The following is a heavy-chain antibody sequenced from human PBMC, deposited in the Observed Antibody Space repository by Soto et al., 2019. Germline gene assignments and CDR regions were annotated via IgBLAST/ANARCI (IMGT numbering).Heavy chain of an antibody. CDR3: TRKTGGYSFCEY. D-gene: IGHD2-8*02. V-gene: IGHV4-28*01. J-gene: IGHJ4*02. Sequence: QVQLQESGPGLVKPSDTLSLTCAVSGTSISGDYWWGWIRQTPGKGLEWIGYISSGGATHYNPSLGSRLTMSVDTSRSQFSLKLSSVTAVDAALYYCTRKTGGYSFCEYWGRGTLVPVSS. CDR2: ISSGGAT. CDR1: GTSISGDYW.